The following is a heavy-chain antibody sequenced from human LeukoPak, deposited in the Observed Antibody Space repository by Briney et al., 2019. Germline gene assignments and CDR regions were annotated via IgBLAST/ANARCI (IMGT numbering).Heavy chain of an antibody. CDR3: ARGIGLVRIGGMDV. D-gene: IGHD6-19*01. J-gene: IGHJ6*02. V-gene: IGHV4-30-4*01. CDR2: IFYSGST. CDR1: GGSISSGDYY. Sequence: PSETLSLTCTVSGGSISSGDYYWSWIRQPPGKGLEWIGYIFYSGSTYYNPSLKSRVIISVDTSKNQFSLKLSSVTAADTAVYYCARGIGLVRIGGMDVWGQGTTVTVSS.